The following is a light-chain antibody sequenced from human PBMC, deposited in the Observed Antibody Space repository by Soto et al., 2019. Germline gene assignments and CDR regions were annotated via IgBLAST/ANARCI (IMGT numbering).Light chain of an antibody. V-gene: IGLV2-23*01. J-gene: IGLJ2*01. CDR2: EGS. CDR3: GAYAGSNTLV. CDR1: SSNVGRYNL. Sequence: QSALTQPASVSGSPGQSITISCTGTSSNVGRYNLVSWYQQHPGKATKLMIYEGSKRPSGVSNRFSGSKSSNTASLTISGLQAEDEADYDCGAYAGSNTLVFGGGTKLTVL.